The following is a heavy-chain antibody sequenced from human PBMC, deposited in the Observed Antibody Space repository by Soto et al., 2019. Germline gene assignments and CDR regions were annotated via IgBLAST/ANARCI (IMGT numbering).Heavy chain of an antibody. J-gene: IGHJ4*02. D-gene: IGHD6-19*01. CDR3: ARRFAGAVAGHFDH. V-gene: IGHV4-61*01. Sequence: SETLYLTCTVSAGSVSSDSYYWSWIRQPPGKGLEWIGHIYYSGSTNYNPSLKSRVTISVDTSKNQFSLKLSSVTAADTAVYYCARRFAGAVAGHFDHWGQGALVTVSS. CDR1: AGSVSSDSYY. CDR2: IYYSGST.